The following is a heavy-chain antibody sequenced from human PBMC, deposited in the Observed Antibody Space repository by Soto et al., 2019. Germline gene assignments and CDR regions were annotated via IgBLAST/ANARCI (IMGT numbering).Heavy chain of an antibody. Sequence: HPGGSLRLSCAASGFTFSSYAMSWVRQAPGKGLEWVSAISGSGGSTYYADSVKGRFTISRDNSKNTLYLQMNSLRAEDTAVYYCAKDTGDYGHPYHLDFSSRGTLAIASS. CDR3: AKDTGDYGHPYHLDF. CDR1: GFTFSSYA. D-gene: IGHD4-17*01. V-gene: IGHV3-23*01. J-gene: IGHJ4*02. CDR2: ISGSGGST.